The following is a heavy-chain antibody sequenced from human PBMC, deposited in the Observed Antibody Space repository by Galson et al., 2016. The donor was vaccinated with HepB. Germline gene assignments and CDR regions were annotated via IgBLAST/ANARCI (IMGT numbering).Heavy chain of an antibody. CDR3: AREINDYGGNSWFDP. CDR1: GYTLTSYG. J-gene: IGHJ5*02. Sequence: SVKVSCKASGYTLTSYGITWVRQAPGQGLEWMGWISAYNANTNYAQMLQGRVTMTTDTSTSTAYMELRSLRSDDTAVYYCAREINDYGGNSWFDPWGQGSLVTVSS. V-gene: IGHV1-18*04. D-gene: IGHD4-23*01. CDR2: ISAYNANT.